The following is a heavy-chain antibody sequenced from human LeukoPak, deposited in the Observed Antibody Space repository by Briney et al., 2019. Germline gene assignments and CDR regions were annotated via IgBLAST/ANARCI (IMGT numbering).Heavy chain of an antibody. CDR2: IYHSGST. CDR1: GYSISSGYY. Sequence: SETLSLTCTVSGYSISSGYYWGWIRQPPGKGLEWIGSIYHSGSTYYNPSLKSRVTISVDTSKNQFSLKLSSVTAADTAVYYCAREGGSGWLGDYYYLDVWGKGTTVTVSS. J-gene: IGHJ6*03. D-gene: IGHD6-19*01. V-gene: IGHV4-38-2*02. CDR3: AREGGSGWLGDYYYLDV.